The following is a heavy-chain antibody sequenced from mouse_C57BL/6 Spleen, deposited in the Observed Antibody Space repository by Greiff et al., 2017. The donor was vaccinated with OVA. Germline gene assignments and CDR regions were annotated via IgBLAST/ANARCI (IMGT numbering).Heavy chain of an antibody. J-gene: IGHJ4*01. Sequence: QVQLQQPGAELVKPGASVKLSCKASGFTFTSYWMQWVKQRPGQGLEWLGEIDPSDSYTNYNQKFKGKATLTVDTSSSTAYMQLSSLTSEDSAVYYCARWGNYDAMDYWGQGTSVTVSS. CDR3: ARWGNYDAMDY. CDR1: GFTFTSYW. D-gene: IGHD2-1*01. V-gene: IGHV1-50*01. CDR2: IDPSDSYT.